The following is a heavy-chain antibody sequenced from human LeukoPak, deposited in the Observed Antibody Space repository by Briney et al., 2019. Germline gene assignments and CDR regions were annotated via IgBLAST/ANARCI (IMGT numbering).Heavy chain of an antibody. CDR2: IHLIDSDT. CDR1: GYRSTNYW. J-gene: IGHJ4*02. D-gene: IGHD1-7*01. CDR3: ASAYHGNYHWDS. Sequence: GESLKISCNGSGYRSTNYWMGWVRQMPGTGLEWMGIIHLIDSDTKYGPSFEGQVTISADKSINTAYMQWNSLKASDTATYYCASAYHGNYHWDSWAQATLVTVSS. V-gene: IGHV5-51*01.